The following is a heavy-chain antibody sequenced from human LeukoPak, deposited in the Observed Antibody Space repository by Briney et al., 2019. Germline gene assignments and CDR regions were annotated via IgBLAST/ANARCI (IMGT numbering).Heavy chain of an antibody. J-gene: IGHJ6*03. CDR2: ISYDGSNK. Sequence: GGSLRLSCAASGFTFSSYAMHWVRQAPGKGLEWVAVISYDGSNKYYADSVKGRFTISRDNSKNTLYLQMNSLRAEDTAVYYCAKSSFGELSHYYYYYYMDVWGKGTTVTISS. CDR1: GFTFSSYA. D-gene: IGHD3-10*01. V-gene: IGHV3-30*04. CDR3: AKSSFGELSHYYYYYYMDV.